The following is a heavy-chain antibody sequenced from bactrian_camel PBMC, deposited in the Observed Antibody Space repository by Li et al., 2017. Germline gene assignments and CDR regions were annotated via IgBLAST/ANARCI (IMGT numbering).Heavy chain of an antibody. CDR3: AASREWPCAESADSGY. V-gene: IGHV3S54*01. D-gene: IGHD1*01. J-gene: IGHJ6*01. Sequence: VQLVESGGGSVQAGGSLRLSCVVSGYIISDPCMGWFRQAPGKERETVAAITTGRGTTYYADAVEGRFTISKDNARSTLYLQMNYLKPEDTAMYYCAASREWPCAESADSGYSGQGTQVTVS. CDR2: ITTGRGTT. CDR1: GYIISDPC.